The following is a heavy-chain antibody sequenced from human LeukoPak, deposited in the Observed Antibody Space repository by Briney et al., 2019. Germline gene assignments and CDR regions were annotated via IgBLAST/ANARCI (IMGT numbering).Heavy chain of an antibody. D-gene: IGHD3-10*01. CDR3: VKEVIYYNSGRYYSAMDV. CDR1: GFTFSSYG. J-gene: IGHJ6*02. CDR2: IWYDGSNK. V-gene: IGHV3-30*02. Sequence: PGGSLRLSCAAAGFTFSSYGIHWVRQAPGKGLEWVAVIWYDGSNKYYADSVKGRFTISRANSKNTLYLQMSSLRAEDTAVYICVKEVIYYNSGRYYSAMDVWGQGTTVTVSS.